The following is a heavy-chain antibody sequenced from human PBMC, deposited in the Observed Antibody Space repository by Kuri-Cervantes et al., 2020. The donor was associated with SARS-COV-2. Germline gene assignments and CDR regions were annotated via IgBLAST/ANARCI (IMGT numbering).Heavy chain of an antibody. CDR2: IIPIFGTA. D-gene: IGHD5-12*01. Sequence: SVKVSCKASGDTFSSYDINWVRQATGQGLEWMGGIIPIFGTANYAQKFQGRVTITTDESTSTAYMELSSLRSEDTAVYYCARERYSGYPLDYWGQGTLVTVSS. CDR1: GDTFSSYD. V-gene: IGHV1-69*05. J-gene: IGHJ4*02. CDR3: ARERYSGYPLDY.